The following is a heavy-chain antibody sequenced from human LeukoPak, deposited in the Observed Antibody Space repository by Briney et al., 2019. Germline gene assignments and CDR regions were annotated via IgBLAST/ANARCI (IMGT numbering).Heavy chain of an antibody. D-gene: IGHD6-19*01. V-gene: IGHV1-46*01. J-gene: IGHJ4*02. CDR2: VIPSGGST. CDR1: EYTFTSYY. CDR3: ARVVTDSSGWYHFDY. Sequence: ASVKVSCKASEYTFTSYYIHWVRQAPGQGLERMGIVIPSGGSTTYAQTFQGRVTMTRDTSTRTVYMELSSLRSEDTAVYYCARVVTDSSGWYHFDYWGQGTLVTVSS.